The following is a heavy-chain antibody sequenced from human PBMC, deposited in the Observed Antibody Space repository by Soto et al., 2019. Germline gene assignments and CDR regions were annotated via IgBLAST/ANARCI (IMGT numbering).Heavy chain of an antibody. CDR3: ARHSPDFDWLSQFDY. D-gene: IGHD3-9*01. CDR2: IFYFGST. Sequence: QVQLQESGPGLVKPSETLSLTCTVPGGSISSYYLSWIRQTPGKGLEGIGYIFYFGSTNYNPSLKSRVTLSIDTSKNQLSLKLSSVTAADTAVYYCARHSPDFDWLSQFDYWGQGTLVTVSS. CDR1: GGSISSYY. V-gene: IGHV4-59*08. J-gene: IGHJ4*02.